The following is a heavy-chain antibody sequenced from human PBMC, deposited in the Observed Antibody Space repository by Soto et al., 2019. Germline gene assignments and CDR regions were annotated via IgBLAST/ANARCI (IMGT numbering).Heavy chain of an antibody. Sequence: QVQLQESGPGLVKPSDTLSLTCAVSGYSISNTNWWGWIRQPPGKGLEWIGYIYYSGNTYYNPSLKSRVTMSVDTSKNQFSLQLSSVTAVDTAVYYCARLGDCSGNHAYWFDPWGQGTLVTVCS. CDR2: IYYSGNT. CDR1: GYSISNTNW. CDR3: ARLGDCSGNHAYWFDP. D-gene: IGHD3-10*02. V-gene: IGHV4-28*01. J-gene: IGHJ5*02.